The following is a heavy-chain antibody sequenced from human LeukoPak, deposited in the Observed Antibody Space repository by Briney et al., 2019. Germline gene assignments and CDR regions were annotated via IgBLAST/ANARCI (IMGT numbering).Heavy chain of an antibody. CDR1: GGSISSSSYY. J-gene: IGHJ6*03. V-gene: IGHV4-39*07. D-gene: IGHD6-19*01. CDR3: ARGGEQWLGYYYYYMDV. Sequence: SETLSLTCTVSGGSISSSSYYWGWIRQPPGKGLEWIGSIYYSGSTYYNPSLESRVTISVDTSKNQFSLKLSSVTAADTAVYYCARGGEQWLGYYYYYMDVWGKGTTVTVSS. CDR2: IYYSGST.